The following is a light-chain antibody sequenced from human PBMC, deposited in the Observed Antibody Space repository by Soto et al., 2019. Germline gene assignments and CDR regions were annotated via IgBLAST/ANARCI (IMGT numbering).Light chain of an antibody. CDR2: DTD. Sequence: QAVVTQEPSLTVSPGGTVTLTCGSSTGSVTSSHYPYWLQQKPGQAPRTLIYDTDNKHSWTPARFSVSLLGDKAALTLSGAQPEDEADYYYLLSYHGARYVLFGGGTKLTVL. J-gene: IGLJ2*01. V-gene: IGLV7-46*01. CDR1: TGSVTSSHY. CDR3: LLSYHGARYVL.